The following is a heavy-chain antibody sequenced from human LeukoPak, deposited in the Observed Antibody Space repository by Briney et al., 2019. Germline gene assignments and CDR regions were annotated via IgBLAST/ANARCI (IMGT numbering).Heavy chain of an antibody. J-gene: IGHJ3*02. CDR3: ARIRFLEWLLSPHAFDI. V-gene: IGHV3-7*01. Sequence: ETLSLTCTVSGGSISSYYWSWIRQPPGKGLEWVANIKQDGSEKYYVDSVKGRFTISRDNAKNSLYLQMNSLRAEDTAVYYCARIRFLEWLLSPHAFDIWGQGTMVTVSS. CDR2: IKQDGSEK. CDR1: GGSISSYY. D-gene: IGHD3-3*01.